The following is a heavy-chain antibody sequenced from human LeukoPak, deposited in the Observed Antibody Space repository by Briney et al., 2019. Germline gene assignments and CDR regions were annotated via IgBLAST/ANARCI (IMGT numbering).Heavy chain of an antibody. V-gene: IGHV4-39*01. CDR3: ARQHSGSSWYGGLGDFDY. J-gene: IGHJ4*02. Sequence: SETLSLTCTVSGGSISSSSYYWGWIRQPPGKGLGWIGSIYYSGSTYYNPSLKSRVTISVDTSKNQFSLKLSSVTAADTAVYYCARQHSGSSWYGGLGDFDYWGQGTLVTVSS. D-gene: IGHD6-13*01. CDR1: GGSISSSSYY. CDR2: IYYSGST.